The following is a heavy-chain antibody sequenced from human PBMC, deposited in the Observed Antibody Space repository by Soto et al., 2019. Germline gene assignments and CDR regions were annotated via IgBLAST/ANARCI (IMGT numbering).Heavy chain of an antibody. CDR3: ASKLTKSDTGIDY. CDR2: IYYSGST. V-gene: IGHV4-39*01. Sequence: QLQLQESGPGLVKPSETLSLTCTVSGGSISSSSYYWGWIRQPPGKGLEWIGSIYYSGSTYYNPSLKSRVTISVDTSKNQFSLKLSSVTAADTAVYYCASKLTKSDTGIDYWGQGTLVTVSS. D-gene: IGHD5-18*01. CDR1: GGSISSSSYY. J-gene: IGHJ4*02.